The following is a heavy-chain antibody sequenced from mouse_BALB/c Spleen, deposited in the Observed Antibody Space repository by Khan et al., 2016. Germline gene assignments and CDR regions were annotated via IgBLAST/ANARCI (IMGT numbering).Heavy chain of an antibody. CDR2: ISYSGGA. CDR3: ARYRGDWYFDV. V-gene: IGHV3-8*02. Sequence: EVQLQESGPSLVKPSQTLSLTCSVTGDSITSGYWNWIRKFPGNKLDYMGYISYSGGAYYNPSLKSRISITRATSKNQYYLQLKSVTTEDTATYYCARYRGDWYFDVWGAGTTVTVSA. J-gene: IGHJ1*01. CDR1: GDSITSGY.